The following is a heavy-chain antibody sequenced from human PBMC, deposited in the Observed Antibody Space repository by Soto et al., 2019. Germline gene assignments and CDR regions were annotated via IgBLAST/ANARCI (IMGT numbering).Heavy chain of an antibody. J-gene: IGHJ4*02. D-gene: IGHD3-10*01. CDR1: GFSFSDYY. V-gene: IGHV3-11*01. CDR2: ISSSGSTI. CDR3: ARSMVRGVIQGPHTTDY. Sequence: GGSLRLSCAASGFSFSDYYMSWIRQAPGKGLEWVSYISSSGSTIYYADSVKGRFTISRDNAKNSLYLQMNSLRAEDTAVYYCARSMVRGVIQGPHTTDYWGPGTLVTVSS.